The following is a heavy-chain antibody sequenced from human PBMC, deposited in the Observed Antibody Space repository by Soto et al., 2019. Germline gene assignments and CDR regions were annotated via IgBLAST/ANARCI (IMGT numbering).Heavy chain of an antibody. D-gene: IGHD3-3*01. J-gene: IGHJ4*02. Sequence: PTKNLTLTCTVSGFSLINARMGVSWIRQPPGKALEWLAHIFSNDEKSYSTSLKSRLTISKDTSKSQVVLTMTNMDPVDTATYYCARIRGYYDFWSGPHGPFDYWGQGTLVTVSS. CDR2: IFSNDEK. CDR3: ARIRGYYDFWSGPHGPFDY. V-gene: IGHV2-26*01. CDR1: GFSLINARMG.